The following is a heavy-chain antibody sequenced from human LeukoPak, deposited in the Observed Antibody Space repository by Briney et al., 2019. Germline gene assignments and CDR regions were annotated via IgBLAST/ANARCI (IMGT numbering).Heavy chain of an antibody. D-gene: IGHD3-9*01. CDR2: IKQDGSEK. CDR1: GFTFSSCW. J-gene: IGHJ6*03. Sequence: PGGSLRLSCAASGFTFSSCWMSWVRQAPGKGLEWVANIKQDGSEKYYVDSVKGRFTISRDNAKNSLYLQMNSLRAEDTAVYYCARDAFLYYDILTGYYPPYYMDVWAKGPRSPSP. CDR3: ARDAFLYYDILTGYYPPYYMDV. V-gene: IGHV3-7*01.